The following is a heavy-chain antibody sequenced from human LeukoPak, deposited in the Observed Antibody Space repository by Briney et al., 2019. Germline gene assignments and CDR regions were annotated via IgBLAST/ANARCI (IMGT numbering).Heavy chain of an antibody. D-gene: IGHD6-13*01. V-gene: IGHV3-48*04. CDR2: ISSSGSTI. CDR1: GFTFSSYS. J-gene: IGHJ5*02. CDR3: AKDPPLVLKEGWFDP. Sequence: GGSLRLSCAASGFTFSSYSMNWVRQAPGKGLEWVSYISSSGSTIYYADSVKGRFTISRDNAKNSLYLQMNSLRAEDTAVYYCAKDPPLVLKEGWFDPWGQGTLATVSS.